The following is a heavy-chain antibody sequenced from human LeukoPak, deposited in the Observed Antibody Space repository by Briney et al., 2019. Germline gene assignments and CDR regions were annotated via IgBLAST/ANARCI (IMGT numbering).Heavy chain of an antibody. V-gene: IGHV3-74*01. Sequence: GGSLRLSCAASGFTFSSYWMHWVRQAPGKGLVWVSRINSDGSTTNYADSVKGRFTISRDNAKNTLYLQMNSLRAEDTAIYYCARKLNFGDPSYWGQGTLVTVSS. J-gene: IGHJ4*02. CDR3: ARKLNFGDPSY. D-gene: IGHD4-17*01. CDR1: GFTFSSYW. CDR2: INSDGSTT.